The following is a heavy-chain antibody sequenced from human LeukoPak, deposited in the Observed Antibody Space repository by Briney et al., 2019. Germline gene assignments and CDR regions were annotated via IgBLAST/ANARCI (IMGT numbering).Heavy chain of an antibody. CDR2: TYYRSKWYN. CDR3: ARGSNPRRAHSREFDP. V-gene: IGHV6-1*01. CDR1: GDSVSSHSAA. D-gene: IGHD4-11*01. J-gene: IGHJ5*02. Sequence: SQTLSLTCAISGDSVSSHSAAWNWIRQSPSRGLEWHGRTYYRSKWYNDYAVSVKSRITINPDTSKDQFSLQLNSVTPEDTAVYYCARGSNPRRAHSREFDPWGQGTLVTVSS.